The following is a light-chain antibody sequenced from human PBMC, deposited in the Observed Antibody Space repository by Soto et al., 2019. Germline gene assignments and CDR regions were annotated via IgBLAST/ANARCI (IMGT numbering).Light chain of an antibody. Sequence: SGSVGDRVTITCRASQTISSWLAWYQQKPGKAPKLLIYKASTLKSGVPSRFSGSGSGTEFTLTISGLEPEDFAVYYCQHYGSSSWTFGQGTKVDIK. CDR1: QTISSW. V-gene: IGKV1-5*03. J-gene: IGKJ1*01. CDR3: QHYGSSSWT. CDR2: KAS.